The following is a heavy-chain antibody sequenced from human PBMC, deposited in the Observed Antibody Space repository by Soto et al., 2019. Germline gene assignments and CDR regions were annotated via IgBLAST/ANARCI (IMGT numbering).Heavy chain of an antibody. CDR3: ARDGGSSHDASDI. CDR2: INYSGST. V-gene: IGHV4-34*01. CDR1: GGSFSGYY. D-gene: IGHD1-26*01. J-gene: IGHJ3*02. Sequence: QVQLQQWGAGLLKPSETLSLTCAVYGGSFSGYYWNWLRQPPGKGLEWIGQINYSGSTDYNPSLTRRRIISVDTAKNQFSLKLTAMTAADSDVYYFARDGGSSHDASDIWGQGTIVTVSS.